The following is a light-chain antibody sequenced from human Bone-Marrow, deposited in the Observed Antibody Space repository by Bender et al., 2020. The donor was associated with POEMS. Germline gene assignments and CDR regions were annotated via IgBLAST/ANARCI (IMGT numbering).Light chain of an antibody. J-gene: IGLJ3*02. V-gene: IGLV1-51*01. CDR1: SSIIGNNY. CDR2: DTN. CDR3: GTWDTSLSAGV. Sequence: QSVLTQPPSVSAAPGQKVTLSCSGSSSIIGNNYVSWYQQLPGTAPRLLIYDTNRRPSGIPDRFSGSKSGTSATLAITGLQTGDKADYYCGTWDTSLSAGVFGGGTKLTVL.